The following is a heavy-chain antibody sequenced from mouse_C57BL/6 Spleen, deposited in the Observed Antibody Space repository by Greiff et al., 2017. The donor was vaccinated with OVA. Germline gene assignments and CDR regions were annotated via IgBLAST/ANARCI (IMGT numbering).Heavy chain of an antibody. V-gene: IGHV2-6*01. D-gene: IGHD2-4*01. CDR2: IWGVGST. Sequence: VKLMESGPGLVAPSQSLSITCTVSGFSLTSYGVDWVRQSPGKGLEWLGVIWGVGSTNYNSALKSRLSISKDNSKSQVFLKMNSLQTDDTAMYYCASDQGLRRGFAYWGQGTLVTVSA. CDR1: GFSLTSYG. CDR3: ASDQGLRRGFAY. J-gene: IGHJ3*01.